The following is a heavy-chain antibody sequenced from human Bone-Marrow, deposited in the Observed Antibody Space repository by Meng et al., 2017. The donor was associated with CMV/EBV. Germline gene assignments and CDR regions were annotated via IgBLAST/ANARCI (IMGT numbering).Heavy chain of an antibody. CDR1: GFTFSSYA. J-gene: IGHJ4*02. D-gene: IGHD3-22*01. CDR2: ISGSGGST. V-gene: IGHV3-23*01. CDR3: ATLLPAPVVINEVYFDY. Sequence: GESLKISCAASGFTFSSYAMSWVRQAPGKGLEWVSAISGSGGSTYYADSVKGRFTISRDNSKNTLYLQMNSLRAEDTAVYYCATLLPAPVVINEVYFDYWGQGTLVTVSS.